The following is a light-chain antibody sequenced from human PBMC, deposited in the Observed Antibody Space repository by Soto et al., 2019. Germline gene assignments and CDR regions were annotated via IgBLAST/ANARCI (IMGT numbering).Light chain of an antibody. CDR3: SSFGGSKV. Sequence: QSALTQPPSASGSPGQSVTVSCTGSSSDVGAYNYVSWYQQHPGKAPKLIIFEVNKRPSGVPDRFSGSKSGNTASLTVSGLQAEDEADYYCSSFGGSKVFSGGTKLTVL. J-gene: IGLJ2*01. CDR2: EVN. CDR1: SSDVGAYNY. V-gene: IGLV2-8*01.